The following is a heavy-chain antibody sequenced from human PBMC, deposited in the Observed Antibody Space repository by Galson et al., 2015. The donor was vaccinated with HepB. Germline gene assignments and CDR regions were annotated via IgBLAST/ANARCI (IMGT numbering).Heavy chain of an antibody. V-gene: IGHV3-7*04. J-gene: IGHJ4*02. CDR3: ARGSGWYYY. CDR1: GFTFSRYW. CDR2: IKQDGSEK. D-gene: IGHD6-19*01. Sequence: SLRLSCAASGFTFSRYWMSWVRQAPGKGLEWVANIKQDGSEKYYVDSVKGRFTISRDNAKNSLYLQMNGLRAEDTAVYYCARGSGWYYYWGQGTLVTVSS.